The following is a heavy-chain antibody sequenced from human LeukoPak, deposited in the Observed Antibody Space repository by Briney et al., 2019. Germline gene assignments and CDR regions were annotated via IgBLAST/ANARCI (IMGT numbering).Heavy chain of an antibody. CDR3: AREEGLRVLDHGMDV. J-gene: IGHJ6*02. CDR2: ISSSGSTI. CDR1: GFTFSDYY. V-gene: IGHV3-11*01. Sequence: PGGSLRLSCAASGFTFSDYYMSWIRQAPGKGLEWVSYISSSGSTIYYADSVKSLFTISRDNAKNSLYLQLNSLRAEDTAVYYGAREEGLRVLDHGMDVRGQGTTVTVSS. D-gene: IGHD3-3*01.